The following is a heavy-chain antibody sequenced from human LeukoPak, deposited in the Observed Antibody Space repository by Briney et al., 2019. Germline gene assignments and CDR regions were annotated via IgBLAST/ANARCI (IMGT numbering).Heavy chain of an antibody. Sequence: PGGSLRLSCAASGFSVSSNYMTWMRQAPGKGLEGVSVIYSAGHTYYADSVNGRFTISRDNSKNTLYFQMNSLTDEDTAVYYCARGVGERFFDYWGQGTLVTVSS. CDR3: ARGVGERFFDY. CDR2: IYSAGHT. CDR1: GFSVSSNY. J-gene: IGHJ4*02. D-gene: IGHD3-10*01. V-gene: IGHV3-66*01.